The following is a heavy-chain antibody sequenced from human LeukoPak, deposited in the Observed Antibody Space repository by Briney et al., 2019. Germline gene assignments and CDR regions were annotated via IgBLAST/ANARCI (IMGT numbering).Heavy chain of an antibody. J-gene: IGHJ4*02. CDR3: ARPTSGDYGDYSFDY. D-gene: IGHD4-17*01. Sequence: GGSLRLSCAASGFTFSSYWMHWVRQAPGKGLVWVSRINSDGSSTSYADSVKGRFTISRDNAKNTLYLQMNSLRAEDTAEYYCARPTSGDYGDYSFDYWGQGTLVTVSS. V-gene: IGHV3-74*01. CDR2: INSDGSST. CDR1: GFTFSSYW.